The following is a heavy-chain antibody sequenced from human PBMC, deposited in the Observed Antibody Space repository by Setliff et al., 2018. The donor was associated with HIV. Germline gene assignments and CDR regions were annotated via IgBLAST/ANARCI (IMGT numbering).Heavy chain of an antibody. J-gene: IGHJ3*02. CDR2: IYYSGST. Sequence: PSETLSLTCTVSGGSISSGDYYWSWIRQPPGKGLEWIGNIYYSGSTYYNPSLKSRVTISVDTSKNQFSLKLSSVTAADTAVYYCARAGGGATDQAFDIWGQGTMVTVPS. V-gene: IGHV4-30-4*08. CDR3: ARAGGGATDQAFDI. CDR1: GGSISSGDYY. D-gene: IGHD2-2*01.